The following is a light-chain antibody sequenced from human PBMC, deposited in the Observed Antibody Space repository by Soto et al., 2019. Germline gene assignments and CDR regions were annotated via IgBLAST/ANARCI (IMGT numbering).Light chain of an antibody. CDR3: QQYNTYSRT. CDR1: QSISSW. Sequence: DIQMTQSPSTLSASVGDRVTITCRASQSISSWLAWYQQKPGKAPKLLISDASNLESGVPSRFSGSGSGTEFTLTISSLQPDDFATDYCQQYNTYSRTFGQGTKVEIK. V-gene: IGKV1-5*01. J-gene: IGKJ1*01. CDR2: DAS.